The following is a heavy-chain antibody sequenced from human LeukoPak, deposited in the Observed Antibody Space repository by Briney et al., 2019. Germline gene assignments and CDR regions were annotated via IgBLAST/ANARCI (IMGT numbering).Heavy chain of an antibody. V-gene: IGHV1-2*02. CDR1: GYTFTGYY. CDR2: INPNSGGT. J-gene: IGHJ4*02. CDR3: ARGWDSSGWYVY. Sequence: GASVKVSCKASGYTFTGYYMHWVRQAPGQGLEWMGWINPNSGGTNYVQKFQGRVTMTRDTSISTAYMELSRLRSDDTAVYYCARGWDSSGWYVYWGQGTLVTVSS. D-gene: IGHD6-19*01.